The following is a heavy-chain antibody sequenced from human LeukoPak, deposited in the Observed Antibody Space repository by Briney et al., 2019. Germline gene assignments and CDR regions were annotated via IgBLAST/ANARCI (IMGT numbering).Heavy chain of an antibody. CDR1: GGSISSYY. CDR3: ARHIWAADRLDY. V-gene: IGHV4-59*08. Sequence: PSETLSLTCTVSGGSISSYYWSWIRQPPWKRLEWIGYIDYSESTNYNPSLKSRVTFSVDTSKNQFSLNLSSVTATDTAVYHCARHIWAADRLDYWGQGTLVTVSS. CDR2: IDYSEST. D-gene: IGHD3-16*01. J-gene: IGHJ4*02.